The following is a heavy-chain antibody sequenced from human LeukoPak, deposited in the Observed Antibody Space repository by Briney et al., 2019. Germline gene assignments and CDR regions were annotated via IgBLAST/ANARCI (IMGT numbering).Heavy chain of an antibody. CDR2: INPSGGST. Sequence: GASVKVSCKASGYTFTNYYIHWVRQAPGQGLECMGIINPSGGSTSYAQKFQGRVTMTRDMSTNTVYMELSSLRSEDTAVYYCARGGVGATTYVWFDPWGQGTLVTVSS. J-gene: IGHJ5*02. CDR3: ARGGVGATTYVWFDP. CDR1: GYTFTNYY. V-gene: IGHV1-46*01. D-gene: IGHD1-26*01.